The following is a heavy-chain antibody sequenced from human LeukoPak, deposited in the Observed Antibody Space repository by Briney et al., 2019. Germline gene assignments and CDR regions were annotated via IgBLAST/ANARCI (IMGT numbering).Heavy chain of an antibody. CDR2: FSGSGGTT. CDR3: ARQHTAWYVDY. Sequence: PGGSLRLSCAASGFTFSSYAMNWVRQAPGRGLEWVSGFSGSGGTTYYADSVKGRFTISRDNSKNTLYLQMNSLRAEDTAVYYCARQHTAWYVDYWGQGILVTVSS. D-gene: IGHD1-1*01. CDR1: GFTFSSYA. J-gene: IGHJ4*02. V-gene: IGHV3-23*01.